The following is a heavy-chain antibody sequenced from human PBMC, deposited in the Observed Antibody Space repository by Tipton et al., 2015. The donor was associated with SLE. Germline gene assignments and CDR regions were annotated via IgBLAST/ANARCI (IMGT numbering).Heavy chain of an antibody. CDR1: GYTFTDYY. Sequence: QSGPEVKKPGAPVKISCKVSGYTFTDYYMHWVQQAPGKGLEWMGLVDPEDGETIYAEKFQGRVTITADTSTDTAYMELSSLRSEDTAVYYCARVRTKGGDTVLDYWGQGTLVTVSS. J-gene: IGHJ4*02. D-gene: IGHD2-21*02. CDR2: VDPEDGET. V-gene: IGHV1-69-2*01. CDR3: ARVRTKGGDTVLDY.